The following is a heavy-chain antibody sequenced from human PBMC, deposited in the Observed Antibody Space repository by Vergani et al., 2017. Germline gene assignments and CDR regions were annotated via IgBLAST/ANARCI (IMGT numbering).Heavy chain of an antibody. Sequence: QVQLVQSGAEVKKPGSSVKVSCKASGGTFSSYAISWVRQAPGQGLEWMGRIIPILGIANYAQKFQGRVTITADKSTSTAYMELSSLRSEDTAVYYCASTVRGVHVWWFDPWGQGTLVTVSS. CDR3: ASTVRGVHVWWFDP. D-gene: IGHD3-10*01. CDR1: GGTFSSYA. V-gene: IGHV1-69*04. J-gene: IGHJ5*02. CDR2: IIPILGIA.